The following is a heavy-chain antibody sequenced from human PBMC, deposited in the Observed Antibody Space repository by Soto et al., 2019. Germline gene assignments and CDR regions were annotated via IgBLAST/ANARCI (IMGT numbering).Heavy chain of an antibody. CDR3: AKGRGASGSVAPRFDC. CDR2: ISGGGDTT. CDR1: GFTFNNYA. J-gene: IGHJ4*02. V-gene: IGHV3-23*01. D-gene: IGHD3-10*01. Sequence: EVQLLESGGGLVQPGGSLRLSCAASGFTFNNYAMTWVRQAPGKGLEWVSAISGGGDTTYYADSVKGRFTISRDGSKNTQYLQMSSLRAEDTAVYYCAKGRGASGSVAPRFDCWGQGTLVTVSS.